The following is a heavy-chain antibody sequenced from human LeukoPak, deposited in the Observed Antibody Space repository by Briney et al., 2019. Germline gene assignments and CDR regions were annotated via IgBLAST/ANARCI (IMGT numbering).Heavy chain of an antibody. CDR1: GGSFSGYY. CDR2: INHSGST. J-gene: IGHJ5*02. V-gene: IGHV4-34*01. CDR3: ARAEAARTFDP. Sequence: SETLSLTCAVYGGSFSGYYWSWIRQPPGKGLECIGEINHSGSTNYNPSLKSRVTISVDTSKNQFSLKLSSVTAADTAVYYCARAEAARTFDPWGQGTLVTVSS. D-gene: IGHD6-6*01.